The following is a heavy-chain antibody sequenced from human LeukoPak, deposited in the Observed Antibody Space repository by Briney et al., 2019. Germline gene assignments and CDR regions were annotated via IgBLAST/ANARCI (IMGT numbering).Heavy chain of an antibody. CDR2: INPNSGGT. CDR1: GYTFTGYY. J-gene: IGHJ5*02. V-gene: IGHV1-2*02. CDR3: AREVEAAATNWFDP. D-gene: IGHD6-13*01. Sequence: ASVKVSCKASGYTFTGYYMHWVRQAPGQGLEWMGWINPNSGGTNYAQKFQGRVTMTRDTSISTAYMELSRLRSDDTAVYYCAREVEAAATNWFDPWGQGTLVTVSS.